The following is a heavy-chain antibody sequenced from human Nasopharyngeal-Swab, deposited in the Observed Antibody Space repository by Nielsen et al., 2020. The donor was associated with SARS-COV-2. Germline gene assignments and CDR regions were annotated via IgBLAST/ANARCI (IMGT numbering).Heavy chain of an antibody. D-gene: IGHD6-19*01. V-gene: IGHV3-23*01. J-gene: IGHJ4*02. CDR2: IRGGASST. Sequence: GGSLRLSWAASGFTFSSYAMSWVRQTPGKGREWVSGIRGGASSTSYADSVKGRFTISRDNSKNTLFLQMNSLRDEDTAVYYCAKEVEVPGKPFDYWGPATLATVSS. CDR3: AKEVEVPGKPFDY. CDR1: GFTFSSYA.